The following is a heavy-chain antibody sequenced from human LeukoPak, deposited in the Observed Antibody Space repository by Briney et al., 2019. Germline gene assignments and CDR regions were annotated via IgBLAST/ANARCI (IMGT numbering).Heavy chain of an antibody. CDR3: TTGLRFLEWLLPEGYFDY. V-gene: IGHV3-15*01. CDR1: GFTFSNAW. CDR2: IKSKTDGGTT. J-gene: IGHJ4*02. D-gene: IGHD3-3*01. Sequence: PGGSLRLSCAASGFTFSNAWMSWVRQAPGKGLEWVGRIKSKTDGGTTDNAAPVKGRFTISRDDSINTLYLQMNSLKTEDTAVYYCTTGLRFLEWLLPEGYFDYWGQGTLVTVSS.